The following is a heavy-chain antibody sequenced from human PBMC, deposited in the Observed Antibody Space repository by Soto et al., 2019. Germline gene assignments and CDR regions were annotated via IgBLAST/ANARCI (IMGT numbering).Heavy chain of an antibody. CDR3: ARGAVAAAGMWFDP. D-gene: IGHD6-13*01. CDR1: GGSFVGYY. V-gene: IGHV4-34*01. Sequence: LATLYITCAVNGGSFVGYYWSWIRQPPGKGLEWIGEINHSGSTNYNPSLKSRVTISVDTSKNQFSLKLSSVTAADTAVYYCARGAVAAAGMWFDPWGQG. J-gene: IGHJ5*02. CDR2: INHSGST.